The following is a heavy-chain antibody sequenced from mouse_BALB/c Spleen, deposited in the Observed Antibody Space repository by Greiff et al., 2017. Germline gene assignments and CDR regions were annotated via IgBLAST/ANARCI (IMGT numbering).Heavy chain of an antibody. CDR1: GFTFSDFY. J-gene: IGHJ3*01. CDR3: ANGGIYAGSWLAY. D-gene: IGHD2-3*01. V-gene: IGHV7-1*02. CDR2: SRNKANDYTT. Sequence: EVKVVESGGGLVQPGGSLRLSCATSGFTFSDFYMAWVRQPPGKRLEWIAASRNKANDYTTEYSASVQGRFIVSRVTSQSILYLQMNALRAEDTANSYCANGGIYAGSWLAYWGQGTLVTVSA.